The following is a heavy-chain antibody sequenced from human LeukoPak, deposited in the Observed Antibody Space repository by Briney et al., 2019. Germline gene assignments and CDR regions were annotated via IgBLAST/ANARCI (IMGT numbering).Heavy chain of an antibody. D-gene: IGHD6-13*01. J-gene: IGHJ4*02. CDR1: GFTFSNYW. CDR3: ARGGDSSNWYPGYFDY. Sequence: GGSLRLSCAASGFTFSNYWMHWVRQAPGKGPVWVSRIKSDGSSTRFAASVQGRFTISRDNGKNTLYLQMNSLGAEDTAVYYCARGGDSSNWYPGYFDYWGQGALVTVSS. V-gene: IGHV3-74*01. CDR2: IKSDGSST.